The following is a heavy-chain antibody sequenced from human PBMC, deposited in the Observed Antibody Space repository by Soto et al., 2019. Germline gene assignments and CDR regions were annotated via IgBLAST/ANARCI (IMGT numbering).Heavy chain of an antibody. CDR3: ARDLKYCSGGSCYVGDY. CDR1: GFTFSSYS. J-gene: IGHJ4*02. Sequence: PGGSLRLSCAASGFTFSSYSMNWVRQAPGKGLEWVSSISSSSSYIYYADSVKGRFTISRDNAKNSLYLQMNSLRAEDTAVYYCARDLKYCSGGSCYVGDYWGQGTLVTVSS. CDR2: ISSSSSYI. D-gene: IGHD2-15*01. V-gene: IGHV3-21*01.